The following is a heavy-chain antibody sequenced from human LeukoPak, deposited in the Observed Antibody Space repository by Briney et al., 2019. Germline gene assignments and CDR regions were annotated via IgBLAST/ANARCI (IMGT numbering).Heavy chain of an antibody. Sequence: GSSVKVSCKASGGTFSSYAISWVRQAPGQGLEWMGRIIPILNVAIYAQNFQGRVTIIADESTGTAYMELSSLRSEDTAVYYCARDNPPFCNGGTCYSYWGQGTLVTVSS. CDR3: ARDNPPFCNGGTCYSY. J-gene: IGHJ4*02. D-gene: IGHD2-15*01. CDR2: IIPILNVA. V-gene: IGHV1-69*04. CDR1: GGTFSSYA.